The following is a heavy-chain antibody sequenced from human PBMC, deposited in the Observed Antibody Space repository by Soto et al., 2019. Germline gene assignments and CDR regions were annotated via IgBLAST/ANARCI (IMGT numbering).Heavy chain of an antibody. Sequence: GESLKISCKASGYSFSDDWIGWVRQRPGKGLEWMGIIYPDDSDIRSSPSFQGQVTLSADKSITTAYLQWSSLKASDTAIYYCARCLYDPGGGGAFDIWGQGTIVT. V-gene: IGHV5-51*01. D-gene: IGHD3-22*01. CDR3: ARCLYDPGGGGAFDI. J-gene: IGHJ3*02. CDR2: IYPDDSDI. CDR1: GYSFSDDW.